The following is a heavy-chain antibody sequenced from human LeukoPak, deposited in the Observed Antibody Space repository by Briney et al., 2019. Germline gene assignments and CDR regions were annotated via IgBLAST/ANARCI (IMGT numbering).Heavy chain of an antibody. CDR1: GFTFTEFW. CDR3: AKRRKDYLFLGDWFDP. Sequence: GESLQISCQGSGFTFTEFWIGWVRQVPGKGLEWIGIIYPGDSDTQYTPSFHGQVTISADKSVNSVYLQWSSLKASDTAIYYCAKRRKDYLFLGDWFDPWGQGTLVTVSS. CDR2: IYPGDSDT. V-gene: IGHV5-51*01. D-gene: IGHD3-16*01. J-gene: IGHJ5*02.